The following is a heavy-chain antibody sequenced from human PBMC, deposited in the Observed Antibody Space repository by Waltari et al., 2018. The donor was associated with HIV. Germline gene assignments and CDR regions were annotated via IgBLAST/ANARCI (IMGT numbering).Heavy chain of an antibody. Sequence: QVQLVESGGGLVKPGGSLTLSCAASGFTFSEYYMSWIRQAPGKGLEWLSYIGSSGGTTYYAESVRGRFTISRDSAKHSLFLQMNSLRAEDTAVYYCVRDNHDFWSGHYFDSWGQGTLVTVSS. D-gene: IGHD3-3*01. V-gene: IGHV3-11*01. J-gene: IGHJ4*02. CDR2: IGSSGGTT. CDR3: VRDNHDFWSGHYFDS. CDR1: GFTFSEYY.